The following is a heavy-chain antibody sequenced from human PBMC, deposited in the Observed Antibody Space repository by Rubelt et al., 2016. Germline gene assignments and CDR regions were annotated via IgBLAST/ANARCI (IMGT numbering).Heavy chain of an antibody. CDR2: INQSGST. V-gene: IGHV4-34*01. CDR1: GGSFSGYY. CDR3: ARGYGSGSYYSY. D-gene: IGHD3-10*01. J-gene: IGHJ4*02. Sequence: QVQLQQWGAGLLKPSETLSLTCAVYGGSFSGYYWSWIRQPPGKGLEWIGEINQSGSTNYNPSLKGRITISIDTSKNQFSRKMSAVTATDTALYYCARGYGSGSYYSYWGQGTLVTVSS.